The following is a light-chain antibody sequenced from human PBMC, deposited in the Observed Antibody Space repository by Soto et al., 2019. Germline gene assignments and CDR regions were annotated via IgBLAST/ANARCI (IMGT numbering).Light chain of an antibody. CDR3: QQYETFSGT. V-gene: IGKV1-5*01. J-gene: IGKJ1*01. CDR2: HAS. Sequence: DIQMTQSPSTLPASVGDRVTITCRASQSIDRWLAWYQQRPGKAPKILIYHASSLDSGVPSRFSGSASGTEFTLTISSLESDDFATYYCQQYETFSGTFGPGTKVDIK. CDR1: QSIDRW.